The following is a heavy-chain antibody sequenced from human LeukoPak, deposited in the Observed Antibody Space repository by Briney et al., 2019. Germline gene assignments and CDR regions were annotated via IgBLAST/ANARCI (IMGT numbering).Heavy chain of an antibody. CDR2: ISNSGTT. Sequence: SETLSLTCTVSGGSINDYYWTWIRQAPGKGLEWLGYISNSGTTDYNPSLKSRVTMSVDTSKNEFSLKVTSVTAADTAMYYCARVVRGAVTSNCFDPWGQGTLVTVSA. J-gene: IGHJ5*02. D-gene: IGHD4-17*01. V-gene: IGHV4-59*01. CDR1: GGSINDYY. CDR3: ARVVRGAVTSNCFDP.